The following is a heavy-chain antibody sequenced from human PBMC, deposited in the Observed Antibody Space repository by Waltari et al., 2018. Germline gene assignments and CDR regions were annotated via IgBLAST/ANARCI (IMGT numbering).Heavy chain of an antibody. D-gene: IGHD4-17*01. Sequence: QMQLQQWGAGLLKPSETLSLTCAVYVASFSGYYWSWIRQPPGKGLEWIGEINHSGSTKYNPSLKSRVTISVDTSKNQFSRKVSSVTAADTAVYYCARPPPGDYGDTSGAFEIWGQGTMVTVSS. V-gene: IGHV4-34*01. CDR3: ARPPPGDYGDTSGAFEI. CDR1: VASFSGYY. CDR2: INHSGST. J-gene: IGHJ3*02.